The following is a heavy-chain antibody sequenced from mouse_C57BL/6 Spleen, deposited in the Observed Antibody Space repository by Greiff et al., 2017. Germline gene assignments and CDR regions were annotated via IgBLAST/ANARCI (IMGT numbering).Heavy chain of an antibody. CDR3: ARSRLITTVVATGFDY. V-gene: IGHV1-72*01. J-gene: IGHJ2*01. D-gene: IGHD1-1*01. CDR1: GYTFTSYW. Sequence: QVQLQQPGAELVKPGASVKLSCKASGYTFTSYWMHWVKQRPGRGLEWIGRIDPNSGGTKYNEKFKSKATLTVDKTSSTAYMLLSSLTSEDSAVXYCARSRLITTVVATGFDYWGQSATLTVSS. CDR2: IDPNSGGT.